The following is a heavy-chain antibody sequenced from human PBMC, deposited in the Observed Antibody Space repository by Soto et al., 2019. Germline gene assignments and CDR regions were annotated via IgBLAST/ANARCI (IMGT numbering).Heavy chain of an antibody. V-gene: IGHV3-23*01. J-gene: IGHJ6*02. CDR1: GFTFSSYA. CDR3: AKSGGSMDYYDSSCYYSGVYYYYYGMDV. D-gene: IGHD3-22*01. CDR2: ISGSGGST. Sequence: PGGSMRLSCAACGFTFSSYAMSRVRQDPGKGLEWVSAISGSGGSTYYADSVKGRFTISRDNSKNTLYLQMNSLRAEDTAVYYCAKSGGSMDYYDSSCYYSGVYYYYYGMDVWGQGTTVTVSS.